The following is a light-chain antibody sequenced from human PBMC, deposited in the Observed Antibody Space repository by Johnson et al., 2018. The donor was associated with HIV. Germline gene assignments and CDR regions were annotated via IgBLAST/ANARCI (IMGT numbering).Light chain of an antibody. CDR1: SSNIGDNY. J-gene: IGLJ1*01. CDR3: GTWDNSLSTGGV. CDR2: ENN. Sequence: QSVLTQPPSVSAAPGQKVTISCSGSSSNIGDNYVSWYQQLPGTAPKLLIYENNKRPSGIPARFSGSKSGTSATLGITGLQTGDEADYYCGTWDNSLSTGGVFGTGTKVTVL. V-gene: IGLV1-51*02.